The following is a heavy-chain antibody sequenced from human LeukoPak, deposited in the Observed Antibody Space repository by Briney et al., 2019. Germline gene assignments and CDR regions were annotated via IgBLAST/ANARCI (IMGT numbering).Heavy chain of an antibody. V-gene: IGHV4-39*07. CDR3: ARAVNVAAAGKANYYYMDV. Sequence: PSETLSLTCTVSGGSISSTSYYWGWIRQPPGKGLEWIGSIYYSWDTYYNPSLKSRVTISVDTSKNQFSLKLSSVTAADTAVYYCARAVNVAAAGKANYYYMDVWGKGTTVTVSS. CDR2: IYYSWDT. J-gene: IGHJ6*03. CDR1: GGSISSTSYY. D-gene: IGHD6-13*01.